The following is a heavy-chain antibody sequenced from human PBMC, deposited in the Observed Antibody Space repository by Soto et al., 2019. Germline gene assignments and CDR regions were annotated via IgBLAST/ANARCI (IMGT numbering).Heavy chain of an antibody. CDR3: ARAYCGGDCYPVYRSWFDP. Sequence: PSETLSLTCTVPGGSISSGDYYWSWIRQPPGKGLEWIGYIYYSGSTYYNPSLKSRVTISVDTSKNQFSLKLSSVTAADTAVYYCARAYCGGDCYPVYRSWFDPWGQGTLVTVSS. D-gene: IGHD2-21*02. CDR1: GGSISSGDYY. V-gene: IGHV4-30-4*01. J-gene: IGHJ5*02. CDR2: IYYSGST.